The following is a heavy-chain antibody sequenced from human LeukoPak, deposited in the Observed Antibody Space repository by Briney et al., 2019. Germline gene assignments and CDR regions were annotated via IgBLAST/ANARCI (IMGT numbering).Heavy chain of an antibody. CDR3: ARLYTRLTISIWGYFDP. V-gene: IGHV5-51*01. D-gene: IGHD3-16*01. CDR2: IYPGDSHT. CDR1: GYSFGTYW. J-gene: IGHJ5*02. Sequence: GESLKISCKGSGYSFGTYWIGWVRQMPGKGLEWMGIIYPGDSHTKYSPSFQGQVTISADKSTSTAYLQWNSLKSSDTAIYYCARLYTRLTISIWGYFDPWGQGTLVTVSS.